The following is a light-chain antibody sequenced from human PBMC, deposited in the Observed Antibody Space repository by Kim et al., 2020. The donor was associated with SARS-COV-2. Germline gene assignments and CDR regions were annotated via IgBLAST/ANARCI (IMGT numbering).Light chain of an antibody. V-gene: IGLV1-40*01. Sequence: RITIYWTGRSSNIGARFDVNWYQQLPGTAHKLRLYRNNNRPAGVPDRFSASRSGTSASLAITGLQPEDEADYYCQSFDSSLSALLFGGGTKVTVL. CDR1: SSNIGARFD. CDR2: RNN. CDR3: QSFDSSLSALL. J-gene: IGLJ2*01.